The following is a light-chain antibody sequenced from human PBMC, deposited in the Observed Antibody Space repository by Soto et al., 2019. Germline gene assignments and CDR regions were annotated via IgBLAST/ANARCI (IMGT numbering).Light chain of an antibody. CDR1: QSISIN. V-gene: IGKV3-15*01. Sequence: EIVMTQSPATLSVSPGQRATLSCRASQSISINLAWYQQKPGQAPRLLIYEASTRATGIPARFSGSGSGTEFTLSINSLQSEDSAVYYCQQHDDWPLTFGQGTKLESK. CDR2: EAS. J-gene: IGKJ2*01. CDR3: QQHDDWPLT.